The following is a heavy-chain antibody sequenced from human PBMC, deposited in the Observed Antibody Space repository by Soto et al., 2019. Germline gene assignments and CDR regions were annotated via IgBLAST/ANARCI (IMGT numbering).Heavy chain of an antibody. V-gene: IGHV1-2*04. J-gene: IGHJ5*02. CDR2: INPNSGGT. Sequence: EASVKVSCKASGYTFTGYYMHWVRQAPGQGLEWVGWINPNSGGTNYAQKFQGWVTMTRDTSISTAYMELSRLRSDDTAVYYCARGPPYDFWSNWFDPWGQGTLVTVSS. CDR3: ARGPPYDFWSNWFDP. CDR1: GYTFTGYY. D-gene: IGHD3-3*01.